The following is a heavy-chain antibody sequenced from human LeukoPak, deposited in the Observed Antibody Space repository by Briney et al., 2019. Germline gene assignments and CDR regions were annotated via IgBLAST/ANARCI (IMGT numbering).Heavy chain of an antibody. D-gene: IGHD1-26*01. CDR2: IYSGGST. CDR3: AKHPVGATYYMDV. Sequence: GGSLRLSCAASGFTVSSNYMSWVRQAPGKGLEWVPVIYSGGSTYYADSVKGRFTISRDNSKNTLYLQMNSLRAEDAAVYYCAKHPVGATYYMDVWGKGTTVTISS. V-gene: IGHV3-66*01. CDR1: GFTVSSNY. J-gene: IGHJ6*03.